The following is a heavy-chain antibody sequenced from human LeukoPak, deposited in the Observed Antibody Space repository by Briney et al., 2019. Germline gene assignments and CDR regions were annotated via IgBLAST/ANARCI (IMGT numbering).Heavy chain of an antibody. CDR3: ARETLEWLFLDY. CDR2: IYSGGST. J-gene: IGHJ4*02. Sequence: GGSLRLSCAASGFTVSSNYMSWVRQAPGKGLEWVSVIYSGGSTYYADSVKGRFTISRDNSKNTLYLQMNSLRAEDTAVYYCARETLEWLFLDYWGQGTLVTVSS. CDR1: GFTVSSNY. V-gene: IGHV3-66*01. D-gene: IGHD3-3*01.